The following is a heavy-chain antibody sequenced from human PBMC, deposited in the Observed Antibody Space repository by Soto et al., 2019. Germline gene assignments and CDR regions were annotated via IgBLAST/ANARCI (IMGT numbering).Heavy chain of an antibody. D-gene: IGHD3-22*01. CDR1: GGTFSSYA. J-gene: IGHJ3*02. V-gene: IGHV1-69*13. CDR2: IIPIFGTA. CDR3: ARPNYYDSTAGAFDI. Sequence: SVKVSCKASGGTFSSYAISWVRQAPGQGLEWMGGIIPIFGTANYAQKFQGRVTITADESTSTAYMELSSLRSEGTAVYYCARPNYYDSTAGAFDIWGQGTMVTVSS.